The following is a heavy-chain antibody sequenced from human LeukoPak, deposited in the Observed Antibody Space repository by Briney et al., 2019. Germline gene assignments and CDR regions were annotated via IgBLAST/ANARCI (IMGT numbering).Heavy chain of an antibody. Sequence: ASVKVSCKASGGTFSSYAISWVRQAPGQGLEWMGRIIPILGTANYAQKFQGRVTITADKSTSTAYMELSSLRSEDTAVYYCARAPGILWWFDPWGQGTLVTVSS. CDR2: IIPILGTA. CDR1: GGTFSSYA. V-gene: IGHV1-69*04. J-gene: IGHJ5*02. CDR3: ARAPGILWWFDP. D-gene: IGHD1-14*01.